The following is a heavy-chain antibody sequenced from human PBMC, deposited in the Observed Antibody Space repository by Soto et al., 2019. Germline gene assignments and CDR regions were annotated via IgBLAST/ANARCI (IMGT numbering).Heavy chain of an antibody. D-gene: IGHD1-26*01. CDR3: AREVGAKVWFDY. CDR2: ISYDGSNK. J-gene: IGHJ4*02. Sequence: QVQLVESGGGVVQPGRSLRLSCAASGFTFSSYAMHWVRQAPGKGLEWVVVISYDGSNKYYADSVKGRFTISRDNSKNTLYLQMNSLRAEDTAVYYCAREVGAKVWFDYWGQGTLVTVSS. V-gene: IGHV3-30-3*01. CDR1: GFTFSSYA.